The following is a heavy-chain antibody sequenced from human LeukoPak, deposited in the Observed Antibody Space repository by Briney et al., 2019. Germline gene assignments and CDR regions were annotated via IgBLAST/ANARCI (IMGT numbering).Heavy chain of an antibody. CDR3: SRGFGSESLLPFDY. CDR2: IKGDGSST. Sequence: PGGSLRLSCAASGFTFISSWMHWVRQEPGKGLVWVSRIKGDGSSTSYAASVKGRFTISRDNAKNTLYLQMNSLRAEDTAVYYCSRGFGSESLLPFDYWGQGTLVTVSS. CDR1: GFTFISSW. J-gene: IGHJ4*02. D-gene: IGHD3-10*01. V-gene: IGHV3-74*01.